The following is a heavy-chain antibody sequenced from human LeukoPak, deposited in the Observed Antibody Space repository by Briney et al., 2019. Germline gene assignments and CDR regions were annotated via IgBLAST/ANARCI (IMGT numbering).Heavy chain of an antibody. V-gene: IGHV3-53*04. Sequence: GGSLRLSCAASGFTVSINYMSWVRQAPGKGLEWVSVIYSGGSTYYADSVKGRFTISRHNSKNTLYLQMNSLRAEDTAVYYCARERSLGYCSGGSCEDYYYYYGMDVWGQGTTVTVSS. CDR2: IYSGGST. CDR3: ARERSLGYCSGGSCEDYYYYYGMDV. CDR1: GFTVSINY. D-gene: IGHD2-15*01. J-gene: IGHJ6*02.